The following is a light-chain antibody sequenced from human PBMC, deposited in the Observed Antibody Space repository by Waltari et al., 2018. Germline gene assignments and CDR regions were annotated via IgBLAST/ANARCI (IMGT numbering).Light chain of an antibody. CDR3: AAWDDSLSGWV. CDR2: KNN. J-gene: IGLJ3*02. Sequence: QSVLSQPPSASGTPGQRVTISCSGSSSNIGGNYVYWYQQLPGTAPKLLIYKNNQRPYGFPYRFSGAKSGSSFSLAFSGLRSEDEADYYCAAWDDSLSGWVFGGGTKVTVL. V-gene: IGLV1-47*01. CDR1: SSNIGGNY.